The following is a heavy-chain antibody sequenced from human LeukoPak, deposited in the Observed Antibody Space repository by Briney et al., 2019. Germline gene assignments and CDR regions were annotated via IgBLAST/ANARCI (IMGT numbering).Heavy chain of an antibody. CDR1: GGPFSNYA. V-gene: IGHV1-69*13. CDR2: IIPIFGTG. CDR3: ARVCDFWSGYYKYYYYMDV. Sequence: GASVKVSCKASGGPFSNYAISWVRQAPGQGLEWMGGIIPIFGTGNYAQNFQGRVTITADESTSTTYMELSSLRSEDTAVYYCARVCDFWSGYYKYYYYMDVWGKGTTVTVSS. D-gene: IGHD3-3*01. J-gene: IGHJ6*03.